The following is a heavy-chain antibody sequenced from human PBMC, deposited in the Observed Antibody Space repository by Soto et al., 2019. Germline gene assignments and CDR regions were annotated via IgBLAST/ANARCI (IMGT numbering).Heavy chain of an antibody. J-gene: IGHJ4*02. CDR2: ITSSSTYI. D-gene: IGHD5-18*01. Sequence: WWSLRLSCLASVFTFRAYSMSWFRQAPGQGLEWVSSITSSSTYIYYTRSVEGRFTISRDDAKNSLHLQMNSLRAEDTAVYYCARDLLEGYGHARQPDYWGQGTLVTVSS. CDR1: VFTFRAYS. V-gene: IGHV3-21*06. CDR3: ARDLLEGYGHARQPDY.